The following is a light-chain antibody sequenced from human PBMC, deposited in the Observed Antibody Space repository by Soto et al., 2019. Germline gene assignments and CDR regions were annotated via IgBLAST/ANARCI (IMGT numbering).Light chain of an antibody. CDR3: QQYNSTPRT. CDR2: AAS. Sequence: DIQMTQSPSSLSASVGDRVTITCRASQGISNYLAWYQQKPGKVPKLLIYAASTLQSGVPSRFSGSGSGTDYILPISSLLDKDVATYYCQQYNSTPRTFGQGTKVEIK. J-gene: IGKJ1*01. V-gene: IGKV1-27*01. CDR1: QGISNY.